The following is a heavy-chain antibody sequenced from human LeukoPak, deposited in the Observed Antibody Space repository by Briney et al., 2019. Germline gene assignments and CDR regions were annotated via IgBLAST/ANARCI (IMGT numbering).Heavy chain of an antibody. CDR2: ISYTGTT. Sequence: SETLSLTCTVSGGSISPYFWSWIRQPPGKGLEWIGYISYTGTTNYNPSLKSRVTISVDTSKNQFSLQLTSVTAADTAVYYCARDDYRGVTNFDPWGQGTLVTVSS. CDR1: GGSISPYF. CDR3: ARDDYRGVTNFDP. V-gene: IGHV4-59*01. J-gene: IGHJ5*02. D-gene: IGHD3-10*01.